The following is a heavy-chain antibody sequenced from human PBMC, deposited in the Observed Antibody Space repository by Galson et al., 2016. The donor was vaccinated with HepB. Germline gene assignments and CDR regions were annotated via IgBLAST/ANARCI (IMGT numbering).Heavy chain of an antibody. CDR3: AEYCGGDCYPSEDASDI. J-gene: IGHJ3*02. V-gene: IGHV4-39*01. CDR2: ISSSGAT. CDR1: GGSISGTSYY. D-gene: IGHD2-21*02. Sequence: SETLSLTCTVSGGSISGTSYYWDWIRQPPGKGLEWIGTISSSGATNYNPSLKSRVTISVDTSKNQFSLNLTSVTAADAAVYYCAEYCGGDCYPSEDASDIWGQGAIITVSS.